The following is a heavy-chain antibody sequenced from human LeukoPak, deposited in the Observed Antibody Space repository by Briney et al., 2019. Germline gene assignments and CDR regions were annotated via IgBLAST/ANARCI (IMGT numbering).Heavy chain of an antibody. J-gene: IGHJ4*02. Sequence: GGSLRLSCAASGFTLSNAWMNWVRQAPGKGLEWVGLIKSKTNGETRDYAAPVKGRFTISRDDSDNTLYLQMNSLRVEDTAVYYCARGPPTTSSWKRTFDYWGQGTLVTVSS. CDR1: GFTLSNAW. D-gene: IGHD6-13*01. CDR3: ARGPPTTSSWKRTFDY. V-gene: IGHV3-15*01. CDR2: IKSKTNGETR.